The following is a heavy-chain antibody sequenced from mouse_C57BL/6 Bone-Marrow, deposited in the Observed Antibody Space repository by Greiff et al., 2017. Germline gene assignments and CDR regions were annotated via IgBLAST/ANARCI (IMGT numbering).Heavy chain of an antibody. Sequence: EVQLVESGGDLVKPGGSLKLSCAASGFTFSSYGMSWVRQTPDKRLEWVATISSGGSYTYYPDSVKGRFTISRDNAKNTLYLQMSSLKSEDTAMYYCGIVTYYYAMDYWGQGTSVTVSS. V-gene: IGHV5-6*01. D-gene: IGHD2-5*01. J-gene: IGHJ4*01. CDR3: GIVTYYYAMDY. CDR2: ISSGGSYT. CDR1: GFTFSSYG.